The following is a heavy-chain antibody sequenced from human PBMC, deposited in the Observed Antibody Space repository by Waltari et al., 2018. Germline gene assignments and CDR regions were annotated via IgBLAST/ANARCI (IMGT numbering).Heavy chain of an antibody. CDR3: ASLRSSGIDAFDI. Sequence: EVQLVESGGGLVQPGGSLRLSCAASGFTFSSYWMSWVRQAPGKGLEGGANIKQDGSEKYDVDSVKGRFTISRDNAKNSLYLQMNSLRAEDTAVYYCASLRSSGIDAFDIWGQGTMVTVSS. CDR1: GFTFSSYW. V-gene: IGHV3-7*03. J-gene: IGHJ3*02. D-gene: IGHD6-19*01. CDR2: IKQDGSEK.